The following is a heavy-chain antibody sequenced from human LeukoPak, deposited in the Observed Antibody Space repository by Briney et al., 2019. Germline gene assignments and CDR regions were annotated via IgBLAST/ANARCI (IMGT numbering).Heavy chain of an antibody. CDR1: GFTFSSYG. CDR3: AKGSAYSLLYYYYYLDV. V-gene: IGHV3-23*01. D-gene: IGHD2-21*01. Sequence: GGSLRLSCAASGFTFSSYGLTWVRQAPGKGLEWVSNISGSGGSTYYADSVKGRFPLSRDNYKNTLYLQMNSLRAENTAVYYFAKGSAYSLLYYYYYLDVWGKGTTVTVSS. CDR2: ISGSGGST. J-gene: IGHJ6*03.